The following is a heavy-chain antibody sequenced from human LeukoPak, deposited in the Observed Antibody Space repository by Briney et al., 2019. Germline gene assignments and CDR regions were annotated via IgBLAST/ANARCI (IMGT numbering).Heavy chain of an antibody. J-gene: IGHJ6*02. CDR2: IRSKAYRGTI. CDR1: GFTFADHA. V-gene: IGHV3-49*04. D-gene: IGHD5-18*01. Sequence: GGSLRLSCITSGFTFADHAMSWVRQAPGKGLEWVGFIRSKAYRGTIEYAASVKGRFTISRDDFQSIAYQQMNSLQVEDTAVYFCARGPIQLWIHNAMDVWGQGTTVTVSS. CDR3: ARGPIQLWIHNAMDV.